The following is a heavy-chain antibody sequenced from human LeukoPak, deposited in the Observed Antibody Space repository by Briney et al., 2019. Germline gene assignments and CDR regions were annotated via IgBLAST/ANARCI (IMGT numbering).Heavy chain of an antibody. Sequence: GGSLRLSCAASGFTFSSYAMSWVRQAPGKGLEWVSAISGSGGSTYYADSVKGRFTISRDNSKNTLYLQMNSLRAEDTAVYYCARMEDIVVVPAANPDIWGQGTMVTVSS. J-gene: IGHJ3*02. D-gene: IGHD2-2*01. CDR2: ISGSGGST. CDR3: ARMEDIVVVPAANPDI. CDR1: GFTFSSYA. V-gene: IGHV3-23*01.